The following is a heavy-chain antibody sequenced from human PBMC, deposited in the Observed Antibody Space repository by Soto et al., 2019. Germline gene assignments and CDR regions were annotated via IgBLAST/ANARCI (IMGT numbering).Heavy chain of an antibody. J-gene: IGHJ6*02. CDR1: GGSISSGGYS. CDR3: ARAGRRSPGMDV. CDR2: IYYRGST. V-gene: IGHV4-31*03. Sequence: QVQLQESGPGLVKPSQTLSLTCTVSGGSISSGGYSWSWIRQHPGKGLEWIGYIYYRGSTYYNPCLKSRVTMSVDTSKNHFSLKLSSVTAADTAVYYCARAGRRSPGMDVWGQGPTVTVSS.